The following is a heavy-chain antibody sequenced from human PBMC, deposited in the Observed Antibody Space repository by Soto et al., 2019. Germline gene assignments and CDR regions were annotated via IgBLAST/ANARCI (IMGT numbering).Heavy chain of an antibody. CDR3: ARVFSSGSGWMYYFDF. V-gene: IGHV4-4*02. CDR2: IFHTGGT. J-gene: IGHJ4*02. D-gene: IGHD6-25*01. CDR1: SDSIAGENW. Sequence: QVQLQESGPGLVKPSETLSLTCTVSSDSIAGENWWSWVRQPPGMGREWSGEIFHTGGTNYNPSLKGRCTMEVDKAKNQFSLKLISATAADTAVYYCARVFSSGSGWMYYFDFWGQGTLVSVSS.